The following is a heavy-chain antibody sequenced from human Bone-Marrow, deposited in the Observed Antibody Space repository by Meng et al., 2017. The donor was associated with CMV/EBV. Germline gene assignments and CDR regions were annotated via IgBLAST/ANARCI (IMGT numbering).Heavy chain of an antibody. V-gene: IGHV4-39*01. CDR2: IYYSGST. CDR3: ARGGTYYDFWGVSSPPVPVGY. CDR1: GGSISSSSYY. J-gene: IGHJ4*02. D-gene: IGHD3-3*01. Sequence: SETLSLTCTVSGGSISSSSYYWGWIRQPPGKGLEWIGSIYYSGSTYYNPSLKSRVTISVDTSKNQFSLKLSSVTAADTAVYYCARGGTYYDFWGVSSPPVPVGYWGQGTLVTVSS.